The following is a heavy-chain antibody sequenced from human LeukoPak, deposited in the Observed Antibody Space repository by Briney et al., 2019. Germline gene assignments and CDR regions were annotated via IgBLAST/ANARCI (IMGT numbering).Heavy chain of an antibody. V-gene: IGHV3-33*01. D-gene: IGHD5-24*01. Sequence: GRSLRLSCAASGSTFSAYGMHWVRQAPGKGLEWVAVIWSDGFNKYYADSVRGRFSFSRDNSKNTLYLQMNSLRAEDTAVYYCARELGPFNGYDYWGQGTLVTVSS. CDR2: IWSDGFNK. J-gene: IGHJ4*02. CDR3: ARELGPFNGYDY. CDR1: GSTFSAYG.